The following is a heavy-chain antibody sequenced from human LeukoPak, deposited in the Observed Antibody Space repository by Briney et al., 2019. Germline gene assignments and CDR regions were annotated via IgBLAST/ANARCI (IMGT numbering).Heavy chain of an antibody. CDR1: GGSISSYY. J-gene: IGHJ4*02. Sequence: PSETLSLTCTVSGGSISSYYWSWIRQPAGKGLEWIGRIYTSGSTNYNPSLKSRVTMSVDTSKNQFPLKLSSVTAADTAVYYCARESRYISSWYTDYWGQGTLVTVSS. V-gene: IGHV4-4*07. CDR3: ARESRYISSWYTDY. CDR2: IYTSGST. D-gene: IGHD6-13*01.